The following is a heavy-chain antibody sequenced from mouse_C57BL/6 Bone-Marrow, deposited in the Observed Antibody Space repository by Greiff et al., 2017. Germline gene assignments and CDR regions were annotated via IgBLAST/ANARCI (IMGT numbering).Heavy chain of an antibody. Sequence: VQLKESGAELVRPGASVKLSCTASGFNIKDYYMHWVKQRPEQGLEWIGRIDPEDGDTEYAPKVQGKATMTADSSSNPAYLQLSSLTSEDTAVYYCTAPFYDGYSHWDFDVWGTGTTVTVSS. CDR3: TAPFYDGYSHWDFDV. D-gene: IGHD2-3*01. J-gene: IGHJ1*03. CDR1: GFNIKDYY. V-gene: IGHV14-1*01. CDR2: IDPEDGDT.